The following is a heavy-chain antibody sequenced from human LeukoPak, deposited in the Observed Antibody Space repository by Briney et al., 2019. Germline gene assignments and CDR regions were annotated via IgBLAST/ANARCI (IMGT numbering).Heavy chain of an antibody. D-gene: IGHD2-2*01. V-gene: IGHV3-30*04. CDR1: GFTFSSYA. CDR2: ISYDGSNK. Sequence: GGSLRLSCAASGFTFSSYAMHWVRQAPGKGLEWVAVISYDGSNKYYADSVKGRFTISRDNSKSTLYLQMNSLRAEDTAVYYCAEIGSYSALGVPAASYYYFDYWGQGTLVTVSS. CDR3: AEIGSYSALGVPAASYYYFDY. J-gene: IGHJ4*02.